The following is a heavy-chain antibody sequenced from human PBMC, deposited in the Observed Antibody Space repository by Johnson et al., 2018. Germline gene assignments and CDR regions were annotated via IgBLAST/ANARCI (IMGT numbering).Heavy chain of an antibody. CDR2: IKQDGSEK. D-gene: IGHD3-3*01. Sequence: VRLVESGGGLVQPGGSLRLSCAASGFTFSNYWMSWVRQSPGMGLEWVANIKQDGSEKYDVDAVKGRFTISRDNAKNPLYLQMNSLRADDTAVYYCAKRPRRSGYERPFDSWGQGTLVTVS. V-gene: IGHV3-7*03. CDR1: GFTFSNYW. J-gene: IGHJ4*02. CDR3: AKRPRRSGYERPFDS.